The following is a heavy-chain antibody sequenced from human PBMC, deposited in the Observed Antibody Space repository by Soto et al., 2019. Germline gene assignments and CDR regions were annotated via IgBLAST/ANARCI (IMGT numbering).Heavy chain of an antibody. CDR1: GFTFSSYS. CDR3: ARPSTVIAARPYYGMDV. Sequence: GGSLRLSCAASGFTFSSYSMNWVRQAPGKGLEWVSSISSSSSYIYYADTVKGRFTISRDNAKNSLYLQMNSLRAENTTEYYSARPSTVIAARPYYGMDVWGQGTTVTVSS. D-gene: IGHD6-6*01. J-gene: IGHJ6*02. V-gene: IGHV3-21*01. CDR2: ISSSSSYI.